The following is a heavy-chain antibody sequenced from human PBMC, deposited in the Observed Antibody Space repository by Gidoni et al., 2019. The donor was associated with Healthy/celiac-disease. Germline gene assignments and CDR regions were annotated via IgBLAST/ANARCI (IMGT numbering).Heavy chain of an antibody. Sequence: QVQLQESGPGLVKPSQTLSLTCTVSGDSISSGSYYWSWIRQPAGKGLEWIGRIYTSGSTNYNPSLKSRVTISVDTSKNQFSLKLSSVTAADTAVYYCARAGASGWFDPWGQGTLVTVSS. V-gene: IGHV4-61*02. D-gene: IGHD3-10*01. CDR1: GDSISSGSYY. CDR2: IYTSGST. J-gene: IGHJ5*02. CDR3: ARAGASGWFDP.